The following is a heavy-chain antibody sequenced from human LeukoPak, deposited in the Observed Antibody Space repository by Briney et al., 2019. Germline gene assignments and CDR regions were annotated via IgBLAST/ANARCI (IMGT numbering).Heavy chain of an antibody. CDR3: AKGRLEDYYDSSGYFVFDY. CDR2: IRYDGSNK. CDR1: GFTFSSYG. Sequence: GGSLRLSCAAPGFTFSSYGMHWVRQAPGKGLEWVAFIRYDGSNKYYADSVKGRFTISRDNSKNTLYLQMNSLRAEDTAVYYCAKGRLEDYYDSSGYFVFDYWGQGTLVTVSS. D-gene: IGHD3-22*01. J-gene: IGHJ4*02. V-gene: IGHV3-30*02.